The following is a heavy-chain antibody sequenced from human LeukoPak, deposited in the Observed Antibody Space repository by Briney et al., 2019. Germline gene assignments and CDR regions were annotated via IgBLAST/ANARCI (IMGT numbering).Heavy chain of an antibody. D-gene: IGHD3-3*01. CDR3: ARAKAMYYDFWSGYYTRGNWFDP. J-gene: IGHJ5*02. CDR2: IDPNSGGT. V-gene: IGHV1-2*02. Sequence: ASVKVSCKASGYTFTGYYMHWVRQAPGQGLEWMGWIDPNSGGTNYAQKFQGRVTMTRDTSTSTAYMELSSLRSEDTAVYYCARAKAMYYDFWSGYYTRGNWFDPWGQGTLVTVSS. CDR1: GYTFTGYY.